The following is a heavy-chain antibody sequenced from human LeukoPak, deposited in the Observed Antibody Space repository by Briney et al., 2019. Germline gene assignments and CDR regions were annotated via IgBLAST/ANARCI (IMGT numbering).Heavy chain of an antibody. J-gene: IGHJ4*02. CDR1: GGSISSSSDY. CDR3: ARDGEFYYDSSSY. D-gene: IGHD3-22*01. Sequence: LPLTCTVSGGSISSSSDYWGWIRQAPGKGLEWVSYISSSGSSIYYADSVKGRFTISRDNAKNSLYLQMNSLRAEDTAVYYCARDGEFYYDSSSYWGQGSLVTVSS. V-gene: IGHV3-11*01. CDR2: ISSSGSSI.